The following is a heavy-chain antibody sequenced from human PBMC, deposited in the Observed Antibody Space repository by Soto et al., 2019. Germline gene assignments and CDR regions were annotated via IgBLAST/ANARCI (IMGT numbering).Heavy chain of an antibody. CDR3: ARAGSVLLWFGEPRGFDY. CDR1: GYSFTSYD. Sequence: ASVNVSCKASGYSFTSYDINWVRQATRQGLEWMGWMNPNSGNTGYAQKFQGRVTMTRNTSITTAYMELSSLRSEDTAVYYCARAGSVLLWFGEPRGFDYWGQGTLVTVSS. CDR2: MNPNSGNT. J-gene: IGHJ4*02. D-gene: IGHD3-10*01. V-gene: IGHV1-8*01.